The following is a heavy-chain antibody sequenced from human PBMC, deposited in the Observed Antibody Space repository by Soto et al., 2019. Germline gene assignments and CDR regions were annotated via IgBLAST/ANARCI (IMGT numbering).Heavy chain of an antibody. Sequence: GGSLRLSCAASGFTFSSYSMNWVRQAPGKGLEWVSSISSSSSYIYYADSVKGRFTISRDNAKNSLYLQMNSLRAEDTAVYYCARDLPTIYTMARGIDWGQGTLVTVSS. D-gene: IGHD3-10*01. CDR1: GFTFSSYS. V-gene: IGHV3-21*01. J-gene: IGHJ4*02. CDR3: ARDLPTIYTMARGID. CDR2: ISSSSSYI.